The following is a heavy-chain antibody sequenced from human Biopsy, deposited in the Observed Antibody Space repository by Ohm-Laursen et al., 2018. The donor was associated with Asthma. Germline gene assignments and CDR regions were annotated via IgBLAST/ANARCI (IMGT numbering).Heavy chain of an antibody. CDR2: ISWNDDR. D-gene: IGHD1-1*01. CDR1: GFSVETSGVA. V-gene: IGHV2-5*01. Sequence: PTQTLTLTCTFSGFSVETSGVAVGWIRQPPGKALEWLALISWNDDRRYRSSLQSRLTITKDASKNQVVLTMTNMDPVDTATYYCGHIGDRGYDWAPPYHYYGMDVWGQGTTVTVSS. J-gene: IGHJ6*02. CDR3: GHIGDRGYDWAPPYHYYGMDV.